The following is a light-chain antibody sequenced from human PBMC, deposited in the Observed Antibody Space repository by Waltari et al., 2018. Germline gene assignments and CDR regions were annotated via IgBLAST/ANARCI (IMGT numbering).Light chain of an antibody. J-gene: IGKJ4*01. CDR1: QSISNW. CDR3: QQYNSYSLLT. Sequence: DIQMTQSPFTLSASVGDRVIITCRASQSISNWLAWYQHKPGKAPKLLIYKASTLASGVPSRFSGSGSGTDFSLTISSPQPDDFATYYCQQYNSYSLLTFGGGTKVEIK. CDR2: KAS. V-gene: IGKV1-5*03.